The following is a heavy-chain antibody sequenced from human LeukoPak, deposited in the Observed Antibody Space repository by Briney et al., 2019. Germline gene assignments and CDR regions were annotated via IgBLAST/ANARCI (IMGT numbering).Heavy chain of an antibody. CDR2: IIPIFGTA. D-gene: IGHD2-2*01. CDR3: ARDLPPRYCSSTSCRPYPYYYYGMDV. J-gene: IGHJ6*02. CDR1: GGTFSSYA. Sequence: SVKVSCKAFGGTFSSYAISWVRQAPGQGLEWMGGIIPIFGTANYAQKFQGRVTITADESTSTAYMELSSLRSEDTAVYYCARDLPPRYCSSTSCRPYPYYYYGMDVWGQGTTVTVSS. V-gene: IGHV1-69*01.